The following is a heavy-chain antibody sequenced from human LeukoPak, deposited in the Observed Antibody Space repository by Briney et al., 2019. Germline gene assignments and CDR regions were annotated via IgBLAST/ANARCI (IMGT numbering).Heavy chain of an antibody. CDR3: ARRVNYDILVIWFDP. D-gene: IGHD3-9*01. V-gene: IGHV4-61*02. Sequence: SQTLSLTCTVSGGSISSGGYYWSWIRQPAGKGLEWIGRIYTSGSTNYNPSLKSRVTISVDTSKNQFSLKLSSVTAADTAVYYCARRVNYDILVIWFDPWGQGTLVTVSS. J-gene: IGHJ5*02. CDR2: IYTSGST. CDR1: GGSISSGGYY.